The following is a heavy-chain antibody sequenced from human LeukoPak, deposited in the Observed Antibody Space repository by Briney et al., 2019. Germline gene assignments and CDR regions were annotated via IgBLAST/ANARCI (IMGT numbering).Heavy chain of an antibody. J-gene: IGHJ4*02. V-gene: IGHV4-61*05. Sequence: PSETLSLTCTVSGGSISSISYYWSWIRQSPGKGLEWIGYIYYSGSTNYNPSLKSRVTISVDTSKKQFSLKLSSVTAADTAVYYCARQLSVDIVAEYWGQGTLVTVSA. D-gene: IGHD5-12*01. CDR3: ARQLSVDIVAEY. CDR2: IYYSGST. CDR1: GGSISSISYY.